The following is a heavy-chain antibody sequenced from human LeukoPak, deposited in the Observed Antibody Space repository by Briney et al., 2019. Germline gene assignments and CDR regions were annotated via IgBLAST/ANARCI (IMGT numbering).Heavy chain of an antibody. V-gene: IGHV3-64*01. Sequence: GGSLRLSCAASGFTFSSYAMHWVRQAPGKGLEYVSAISSNGGSTYYANSVKGRFTISRDNSKNTLYLQMGSLRAEDMAVYYCAKDLYYDILTGYFDYWGQGTLVTVSS. D-gene: IGHD3-9*01. CDR3: AKDLYYDILTGYFDY. CDR2: ISSNGGST. CDR1: GFTFSSYA. J-gene: IGHJ4*02.